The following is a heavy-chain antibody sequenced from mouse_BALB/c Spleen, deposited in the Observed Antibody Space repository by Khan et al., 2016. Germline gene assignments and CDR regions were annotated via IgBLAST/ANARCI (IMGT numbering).Heavy chain of an antibody. J-gene: IGHJ1*01. V-gene: IGHV9-3-1*01. D-gene: IGHD1-1*01. CDR1: GYTFTNYG. CDR2: INTYSGES. Sequence: QIQFVQSGPELKKPGKTVKISCKASGYTFTNYGMNWVKQAPGKGLKWMGWINTYSGESTYADDFKGRFAFSLETSANTAYLQINNLKNEDTATXCCARYRYYYGSSRYFDVWGAGTTVTVSS. CDR3: ARYRYYYGSSRYFDV.